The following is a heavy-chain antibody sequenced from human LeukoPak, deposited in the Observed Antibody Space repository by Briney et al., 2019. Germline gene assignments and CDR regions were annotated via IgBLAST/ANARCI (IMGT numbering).Heavy chain of an antibody. CDR1: GFTFSSYA. D-gene: IGHD2-15*01. V-gene: IGHV3-23*01. J-gene: IGHJ4*02. CDR3: EKDLRSAWYFDY. CDR2: ISGSGGST. Sequence: PGGSLRLSXAASGFTFSSYAMSWVGQAPGKGLEWVSAISGSGGSTYYADSVKGRFTISRDNSKNTLYLQMSSLRAEDTAVYYCEKDLRSAWYFDYWGQGTLVTVSS.